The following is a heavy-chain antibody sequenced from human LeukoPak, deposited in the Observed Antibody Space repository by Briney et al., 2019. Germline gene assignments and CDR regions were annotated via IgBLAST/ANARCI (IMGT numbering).Heavy chain of an antibody. Sequence: PSETLSLTCTVSGGSISSYYWSWIRQPPGKGLEWIGYIYYSGSTNYNPSLQSRVTIAVDTSKNRSSLKLSSVTTADTAVYYCARHSASGWYYFEYWGQGTLVTVSS. CDR1: GGSISSYY. J-gene: IGHJ4*02. CDR3: ARHSASGWYYFEY. V-gene: IGHV4-59*08. D-gene: IGHD6-19*01. CDR2: IYYSGST.